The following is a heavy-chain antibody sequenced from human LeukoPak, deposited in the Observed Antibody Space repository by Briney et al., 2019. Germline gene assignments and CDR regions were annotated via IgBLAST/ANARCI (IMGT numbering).Heavy chain of an antibody. CDR2: IYYSGST. CDR3: ARGTYSISSVANDY. V-gene: IGHV4-31*03. Sequence: SQTLSLTCTVSGGSISSGGYHWSWIRQHPGKGLEWIGYIYYSGSTYYNPSLKSRVTISVDTSKNQFSLKLSSVTAADTAVYYCARGTYSISSVANDYWGQGTLVTVSS. D-gene: IGHD6-6*01. CDR1: GGSISSGGYH. J-gene: IGHJ4*02.